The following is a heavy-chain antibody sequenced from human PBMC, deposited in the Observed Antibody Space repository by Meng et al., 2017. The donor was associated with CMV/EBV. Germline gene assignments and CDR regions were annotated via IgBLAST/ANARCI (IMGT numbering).Heavy chain of an antibody. CDR3: ARYRDWFDP. J-gene: IGHJ5*02. D-gene: IGHD3-16*02. CDR1: GFTFSDYY. V-gene: IGHV3-11*04. CDR2: ISSSGSTI. Sequence: GESLKISCAASGFTFSDYYMSWIRQAPGKGLEWVSYISSSGSTIYYADSVEGRFTISRDNAKNSLYLQMNSLRAEDTAVYYCARYRDWFDPWGQGTLVTVSS.